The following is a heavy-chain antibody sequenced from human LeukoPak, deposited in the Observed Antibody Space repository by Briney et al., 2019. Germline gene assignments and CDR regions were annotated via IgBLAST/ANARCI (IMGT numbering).Heavy chain of an antibody. V-gene: IGHV1-2*02. CDR1: GYTFTGYY. CDR2: INPNSGGT. J-gene: IGHJ4*02. D-gene: IGHD2-2*01. CDR3: ARERRIVVVPAATPRFDY. Sequence: ASVKVSCKASGYTFTGYYMHWVRQAPGQGLEWMGWINPNSGGTNYAQKFQGRVTMTRDTSISTAYMELSRLGSDDTAVYYCARERRIVVVPAATPRFDYWGQGTLVTVSS.